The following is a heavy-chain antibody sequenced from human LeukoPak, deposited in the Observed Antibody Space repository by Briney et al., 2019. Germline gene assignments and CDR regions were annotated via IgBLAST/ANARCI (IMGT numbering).Heavy chain of an antibody. CDR3: ARDIPTGYFDY. V-gene: IGHV4-38-2*02. CDR2: INHSGTT. D-gene: IGHD3-9*01. J-gene: IGHJ4*02. CDR1: GYSISGGYY. Sequence: SETLSLTCSVSGYSISGGYYWGWIRQPPGKGPEWVGSINHSGTTYYNPSLTSRVTISVDVSKNQFSLKLRSVTAADTAVYYCARDIPTGYFDYWGRGTVVTVSS.